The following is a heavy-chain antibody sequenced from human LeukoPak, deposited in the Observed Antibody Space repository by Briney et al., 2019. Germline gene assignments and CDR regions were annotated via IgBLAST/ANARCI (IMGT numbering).Heavy chain of an antibody. V-gene: IGHV1-69*05. Sequence: SVKVSCKASGCTFSSYAISWVRQAPGKGLEWMGGIIPICGTAYYAQTFQGRLTITTDKSTNTPYMELSSLRDEDTAVYYCARSCSGGSCYSRYYFDYWGQGTLVTVSS. CDR3: ARSCSGGSCYSRYYFDY. CDR2: IIPICGTA. CDR1: GCTFSSYA. D-gene: IGHD2-15*01. J-gene: IGHJ4*02.